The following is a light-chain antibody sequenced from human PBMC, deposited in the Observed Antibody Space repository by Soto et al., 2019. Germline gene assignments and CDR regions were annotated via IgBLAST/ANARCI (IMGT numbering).Light chain of an antibody. CDR3: QQYNSYSIT. J-gene: IGKJ5*01. CDR1: QSMSTW. CDR2: DAS. V-gene: IGKV1-5*01. Sequence: DVQMTQSPPTLSASVGDSVTITCRASQSMSTWLAWYQQKPGKAPKLLIYDASSLESGVPSRFSGSGSGTEFTLTISSLQPDDFATYYCQQYNSYSITFGQGTRLEI.